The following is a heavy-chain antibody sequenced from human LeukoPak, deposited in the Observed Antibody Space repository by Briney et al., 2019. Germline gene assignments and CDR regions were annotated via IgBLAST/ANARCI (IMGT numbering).Heavy chain of an antibody. CDR2: ASYKSEWYF. CDR1: GDSVSSNSVA. D-gene: IGHD2-15*01. Sequence: SQTLSLTCALSGDSVSSNSVAWNWVRQSPSRSLEWLGRASYKSEWYFNYAVSVKSRITINADTSKNQFSLRLNSVTPEDTAVYYCARWDHGSGRFQNWGQGTLVTVSS. CDR3: ARWDHGSGRFQN. V-gene: IGHV6-1*01. J-gene: IGHJ1*01.